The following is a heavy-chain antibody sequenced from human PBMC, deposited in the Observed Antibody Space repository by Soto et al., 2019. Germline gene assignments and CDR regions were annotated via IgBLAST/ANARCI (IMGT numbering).Heavy chain of an antibody. Sequence: SVKVSCKASGGTFSNYTITCLRQAPGQGLEWMGGFIPIFRTPNYAQKFRDRITIIADDSTNTAYMELSSLYSEDTAVYYCARQGFCSGFSCYNNWFDPWGQGTLGTV. CDR2: FIPIFRTP. V-gene: IGHV1-69*13. D-gene: IGHD2-15*01. J-gene: IGHJ5*02. CDR1: GGTFSNYT. CDR3: ARQGFCSGFSCYNNWFDP.